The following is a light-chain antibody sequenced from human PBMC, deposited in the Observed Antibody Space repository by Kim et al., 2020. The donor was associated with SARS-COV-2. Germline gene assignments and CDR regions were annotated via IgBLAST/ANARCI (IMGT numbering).Light chain of an antibody. CDR1: YNF. Sequence: YNFVSWYQQHPGQAPQPLIYDVPQRPSGVPDRFPGSRSGNPASLTISGLHAEDEAYYYCCSYAGTYTLMFGGGTQLTVL. CDR3: CSYAGTYTLM. CDR2: DVP. V-gene: IGLV2-11*01. J-gene: IGLJ3*02.